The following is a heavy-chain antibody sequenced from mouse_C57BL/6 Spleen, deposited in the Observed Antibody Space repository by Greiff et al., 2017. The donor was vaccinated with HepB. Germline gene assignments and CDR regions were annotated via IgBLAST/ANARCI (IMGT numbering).Heavy chain of an antibody. CDR2: INPNNGGT. Sequence: EVQLQQSGPELVKPGASVKISCKASGYTFTDYYMNWVKQSHGKSLEWIGDINPNNGGTSYNQKFKGKATLTVDKSSSTAYMELRSLTSEDSAVYYGARRYYGSSLDYWGQGTTLTVSS. D-gene: IGHD1-1*01. CDR1: GYTFTDYY. CDR3: ARRYYGSSLDY. V-gene: IGHV1-26*01. J-gene: IGHJ2*01.